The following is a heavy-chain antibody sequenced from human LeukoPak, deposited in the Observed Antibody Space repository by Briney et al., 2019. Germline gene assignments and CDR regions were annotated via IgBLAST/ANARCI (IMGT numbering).Heavy chain of an antibody. V-gene: IGHV4-34*01. CDR2: INHSGST. CDR1: GGSFSGYY. CDR3: ARVSGYCSSTSCYP. Sequence: PSETLSLTRAVYGGSFSGYYWSWIRQPPGKGLEWIGEINHSGSTNYNPSLKSRVTISVDTSKNQFSLKLSSVTAADTAVYYCARVSGYCSSTSCYPWGQGTLVTVSS. J-gene: IGHJ5*02. D-gene: IGHD2-2*01.